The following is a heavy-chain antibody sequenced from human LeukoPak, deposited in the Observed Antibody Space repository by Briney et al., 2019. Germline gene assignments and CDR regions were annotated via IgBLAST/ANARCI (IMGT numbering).Heavy chain of an antibody. CDR3: ARRAYYYDSSGYQYYFDY. D-gene: IGHD3-22*01. CDR1: GYTFTSNY. J-gene: IGHJ4*01. Sequence: ASVKVSCKAFGYTFTSNYMHWVRQAPGQGPEWMGVISPSGGSTTYAQKFQGRVTITADESTSTAYMELSSLRSEDTAVYYCARRAYYYDSSGYQYYFDYWGQGTLVTVSS. V-gene: IGHV1-46*01. CDR2: ISPSGGST.